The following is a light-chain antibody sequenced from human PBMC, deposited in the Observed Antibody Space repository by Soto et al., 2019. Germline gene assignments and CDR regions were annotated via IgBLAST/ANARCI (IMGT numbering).Light chain of an antibody. CDR1: QRIASSY. J-gene: IGKJ3*01. V-gene: IGKV3-20*01. CDR2: GAS. Sequence: EIVLTQSPGTLSLTPGERATLSCRASQRIASSYLAWFQQKPGQAPRLLIYGASSRATGIPDRFSGSGSRTDFTLTITRLEPEDLAVYYCQQYGSSPRFTFGPGTKVDIK. CDR3: QQYGSSPRFT.